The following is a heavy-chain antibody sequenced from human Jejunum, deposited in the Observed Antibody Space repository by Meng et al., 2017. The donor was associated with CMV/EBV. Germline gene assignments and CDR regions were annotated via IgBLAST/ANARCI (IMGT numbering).Heavy chain of an antibody. CDR3: ARGWSGGIDYYFDF. Sequence: ASGFTFGDYALGWVRQAPGKGLEWVSVIYTSNSGTRYADSVKGRFTISRDNSKNTLFLQMDSLRAEDTARYYCARGWSGGIDYYFDFWGQGTLVTVSS. CDR2: IYTSNSGT. D-gene: IGHD4/OR15-4a*01. J-gene: IGHJ4*02. CDR1: GFTFGDYA. V-gene: IGHV3-23*03.